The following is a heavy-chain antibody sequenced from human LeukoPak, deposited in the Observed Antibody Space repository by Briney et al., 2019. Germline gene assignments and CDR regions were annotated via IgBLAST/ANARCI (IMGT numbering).Heavy chain of an antibody. CDR3: ARDPDGTGPSDYFDY. J-gene: IGHJ4*02. CDR1: GFTFSTYE. Sequence: GGSLRLSCAASGFTFSTYEMHWVRQAPGKGLERVSYISTSGTTIYYADSVKGRFTISRDNAKDSLHLQMNSLRAEDTAVYYCARDPDGTGPSDYFDYWGQGTLVTVSS. CDR2: ISTSGTTI. D-gene: IGHD1-1*01. V-gene: IGHV3-48*03.